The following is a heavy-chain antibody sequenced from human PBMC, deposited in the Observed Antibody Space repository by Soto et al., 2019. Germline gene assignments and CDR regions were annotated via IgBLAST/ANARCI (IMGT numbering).Heavy chain of an antibody. V-gene: IGHV3-33*01. CDR2: IWYDGSNK. D-gene: IGHD3-9*01. CDR1: GFTFSSYG. Sequence: QVQLVESGGGVVQPGRSLRLSCAASGFTFSSYGMHWVRQAPGKGLEWVAVIWYDGSNKDYADSVKGRFTISRDNSKKTLYLQMNSLRAEDTAVYYCVRVFDTYYFDLWGQGNMVTVSS. J-gene: IGHJ4*02. CDR3: VRVFDTYYFDL.